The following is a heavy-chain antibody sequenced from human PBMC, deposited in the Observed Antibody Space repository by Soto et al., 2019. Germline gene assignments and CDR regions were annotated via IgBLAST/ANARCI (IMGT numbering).Heavy chain of an antibody. V-gene: IGHV3-23*01. D-gene: IGHD6-13*01. CDR2: ISGSGGST. J-gene: IGHJ4*02. CDR3: AKKLAAAGKGVWVPLNFDY. CDR1: GFTFSSYA. Sequence: EVQLLESGGGLVQPGGSLRLSCAASGFTFSSYAMSWVRQAPGKGLEWVSAISGSGGSTYYADSVKGRFTISRDNSKNTLYLQMNSLRAEDTAVYYCAKKLAAAGKGVWVPLNFDYWGQGTLVTVSS.